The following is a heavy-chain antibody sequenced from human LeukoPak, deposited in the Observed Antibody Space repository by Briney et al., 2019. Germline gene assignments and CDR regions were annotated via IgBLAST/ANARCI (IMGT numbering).Heavy chain of an antibody. D-gene: IGHD3-3*01. Sequence: ASVKVSCKASGYTFTSYGISWVRRAPGQGLEWMGLISAYNGNTNYAQKLQGRVTMTTDTSTSTAYMELSSLRSEDTAVYYCASRLNFWSGSRIGGIDYWGQGTLVTVSS. V-gene: IGHV1-18*01. CDR3: ASRLNFWSGSRIGGIDY. CDR1: GYTFTSYG. J-gene: IGHJ4*02. CDR2: ISAYNGNT.